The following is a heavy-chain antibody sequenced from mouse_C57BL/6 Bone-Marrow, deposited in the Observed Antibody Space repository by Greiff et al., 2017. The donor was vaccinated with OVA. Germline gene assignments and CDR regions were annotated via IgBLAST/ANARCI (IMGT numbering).Heavy chain of an antibody. D-gene: IGHD1-1*01. CDR1: GYAFSSSW. Sequence: VQLQQSGPELVKPGASVKISCKASGYAFSSSWMNWVKQRPGKGLEWIGRIYPGDGDTNYNGKFKGKATLTADKSSSTAYMQLSSLTSEDSAVYVCARSIYYYGSSYGGVAYWGQGTLVTVSA. V-gene: IGHV1-82*01. CDR2: IYPGDGDT. CDR3: ARSIYYYGSSYGGVAY. J-gene: IGHJ3*01.